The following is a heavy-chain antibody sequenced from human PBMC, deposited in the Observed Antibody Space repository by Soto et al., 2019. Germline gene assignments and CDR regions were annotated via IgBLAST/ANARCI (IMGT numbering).Heavy chain of an antibody. CDR1: GGSFSCYY. Sequence: SETLSLTCAVYGGSFSCYYWIWIRQPPGKGLEWIGEINHSGSTNYNPSLKSRVTISVDTSKNQFSLKLSSVTAADTAVYYCARRKTIAAAVEVVFDYWGQGTLVTVSS. V-gene: IGHV4-34*01. CDR3: ARRKTIAAAVEVVFDY. D-gene: IGHD6-13*01. J-gene: IGHJ4*02. CDR2: INHSGST.